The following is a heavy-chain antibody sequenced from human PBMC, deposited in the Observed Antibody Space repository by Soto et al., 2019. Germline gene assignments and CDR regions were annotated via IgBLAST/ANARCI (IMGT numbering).Heavy chain of an antibody. CDR3: ARDGYYFDGSGYYLNVEY. V-gene: IGHV3-74*01. D-gene: IGHD3-22*01. J-gene: IGHJ4*02. CDR2: IKSDGSST. CDR1: GSSFHSYL. Sequence: RILSCAAAGSSFHSYLKHWVRQAPWEGLVWVSRIKSDGSSTIYADSVKGRFTISRDNAKNTLYLQMNSLRAEDTAVYYCARDGYYFDGSGYYLNVEYWGQGTLVTVSS.